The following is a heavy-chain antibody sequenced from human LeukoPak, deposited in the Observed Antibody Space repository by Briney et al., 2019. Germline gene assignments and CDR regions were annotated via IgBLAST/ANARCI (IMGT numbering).Heavy chain of an antibody. V-gene: IGHV4-34*01. J-gene: IGHJ4*02. D-gene: IGHD3-22*01. CDR2: INHSGSP. CDR3: AREGKGSGYRY. Sequence: SETLSLTCAVYGGSFSGYYWSWIRQPPGKGLEWIGEINHSGSPYYPPSLKRRVTISVDRSKHQFSLKLSSVTAADTAVYYCAREGKGSGYRYWGQGTLVTVSS. CDR1: GGSFSGYY.